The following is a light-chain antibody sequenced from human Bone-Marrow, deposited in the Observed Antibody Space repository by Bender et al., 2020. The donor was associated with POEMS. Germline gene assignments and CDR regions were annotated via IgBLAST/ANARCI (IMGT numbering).Light chain of an antibody. CDR2: DVD. J-gene: IGLJ3*02. Sequence: HSALTQPASVSGSPGQSITISCTGTNSDVGAYNYVAWYQQHPGKAPKLIMYDVDTRPSGVSNRFSGSKSGNTASLTISGLQAEDEADYYCSSYTSTTTLVFGGGTKLTVL. CDR3: SSYTSTTTLV. CDR1: NSDVGAYNY. V-gene: IGLV2-14*03.